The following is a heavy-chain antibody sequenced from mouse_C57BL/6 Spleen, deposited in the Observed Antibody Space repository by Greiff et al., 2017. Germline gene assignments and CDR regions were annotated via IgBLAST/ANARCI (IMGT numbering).Heavy chain of an antibody. CDR1: GYTFTSYW. CDR3: SRRDDYDGGAWFAY. V-gene: IGHV1-55*01. D-gene: IGHD2-4*01. J-gene: IGHJ3*01. Sequence: QVQLQQPGAELVKPGASVKMSCKASGYTFTSYWITWVKQRPGQGLEWIGDIYPVSGSTNYNEKFKSKATLTVDTSSSTAYMQLSSLTSEDSAVYYCSRRDDYDGGAWFAYWGQGTLVTVSA. CDR2: IYPVSGST.